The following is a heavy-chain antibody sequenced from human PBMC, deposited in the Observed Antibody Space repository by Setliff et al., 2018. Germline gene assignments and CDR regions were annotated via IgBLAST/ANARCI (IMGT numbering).Heavy chain of an antibody. CDR1: GGSFSGYY. CDR2: INHSGST. Sequence: SETLSLTCAVYGGSFSGYYWSWIRQPPGKGLEWIGEINHSGSTNYNPSLKSRVTISVDTSKNQFSLKLSSVTAADTAVYYCARVAGNVLLWFGDGDYFDYWGQGTLVTVSS. CDR3: ARVAGNVLLWFGDGDYFDY. D-gene: IGHD3-10*01. V-gene: IGHV4-34*01. J-gene: IGHJ4*02.